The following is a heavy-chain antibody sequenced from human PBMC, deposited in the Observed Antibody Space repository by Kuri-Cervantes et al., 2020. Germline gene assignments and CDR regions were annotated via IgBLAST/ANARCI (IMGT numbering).Heavy chain of an antibody. CDR1: GYIFTSYY. V-gene: IGHV1-46*01. J-gene: IGHJ3*02. CDR2: INPSGGST. CDR3: ARARLLGELSPFNI. Sequence: ASVKVSCKASGYIFTSYYMHWVRQAPGQGLEWMGIINPSGGSTRYVQKFQGRVTMTRDTSTSTVYMELSSLRSDDTAVYFCARARLLGELSPFNIWGQGTMVTVSS. D-gene: IGHD3-16*02.